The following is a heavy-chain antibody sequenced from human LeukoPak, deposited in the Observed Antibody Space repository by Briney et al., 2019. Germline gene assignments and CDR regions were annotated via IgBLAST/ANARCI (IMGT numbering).Heavy chain of an antibody. CDR1: GGSISSSSYY. CDR3: ARHCSSTCCYGHYYYYYYMDV. D-gene: IGHD2-2*01. J-gene: IGHJ6*03. V-gene: IGHV4-39*01. Sequence: SETLSLTCTVSGGSISSSSYYWGWIRQPPGKGLEWIGSIYYSGSTYYNPSLKSRVTISVDTSKNQFSLKLSSVTAADTAVYYCARHCSSTCCYGHYYYYYYMDVWGKGTTVTISS. CDR2: IYYSGST.